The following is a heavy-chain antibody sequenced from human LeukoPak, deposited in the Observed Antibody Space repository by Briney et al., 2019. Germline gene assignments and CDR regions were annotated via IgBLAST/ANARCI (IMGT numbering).Heavy chain of an antibody. CDR2: INHSGST. D-gene: IGHD4-17*01. CDR3: ARGLYGDYSDY. V-gene: IGHV4-34*01. Sequence: SETLSLTCTVSGGSISSYYWNWIRQPPGKGLEWIGEINHSGSTNYNPSLKSRVTISVDTSKNQFSLKLSSVTAADTAVYYCARGLYGDYSDYWGQGTLVTVSS. CDR1: GGSISSYY. J-gene: IGHJ4*02.